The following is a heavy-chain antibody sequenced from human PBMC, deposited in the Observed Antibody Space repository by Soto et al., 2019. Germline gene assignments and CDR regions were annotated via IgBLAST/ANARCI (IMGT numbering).Heavy chain of an antibody. CDR1: GYSFANYW. CDR2: IYPGDSDT. CDR3: ARQPTVTAFGSFDY. J-gene: IGHJ4*02. V-gene: IGHV5-51*01. D-gene: IGHD4-17*01. Sequence: GESLKISCKGFGYSFANYWIGWVRQMPGKGLEWMGIIYPGDSDTRYSPSFQGQVTISADKSVNTAYLQWSSLRASDTAMYFCARQPTVTAFGSFDYWGQGTPVTVSS.